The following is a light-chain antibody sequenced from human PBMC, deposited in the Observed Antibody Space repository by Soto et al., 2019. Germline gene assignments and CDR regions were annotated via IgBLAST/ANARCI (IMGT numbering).Light chain of an antibody. V-gene: IGKV1-5*03. CDR3: QQYNTYPRT. Sequence: DIQMTQSPSTLSASVGDRVTITCRASQTISSWLAWYQQKPGKAPKLLIYTASRLESGVPSRFSGSGSGTEFTLSISSLQPDDFATYHCQQYNTYPRTFGQGTKVEIK. CDR1: QTISSW. J-gene: IGKJ1*01. CDR2: TAS.